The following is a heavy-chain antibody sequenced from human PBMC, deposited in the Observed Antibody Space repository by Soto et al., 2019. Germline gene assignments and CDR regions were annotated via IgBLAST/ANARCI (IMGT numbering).Heavy chain of an antibody. CDR1: GGSISSGGYY. V-gene: IGHV4-31*03. D-gene: IGHD6-19*01. CDR3: ARILQWLVWE. J-gene: IGHJ4*02. Sequence: QVQLQESGPGLVKPSQTLSLTCTVSGGSISSGGYYWSWIRQHPGKGLEWIGYIYYSGSTYYNPSLKSRVTISVDTAKNPFSLKLSSGTAADKAVYYCARILQWLVWEWGPGTLVTVSS. CDR2: IYYSGST.